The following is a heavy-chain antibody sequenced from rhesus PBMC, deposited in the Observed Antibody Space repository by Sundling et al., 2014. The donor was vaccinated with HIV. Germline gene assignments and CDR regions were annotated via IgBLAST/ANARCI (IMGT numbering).Heavy chain of an antibody. CDR1: GFTFSSYG. CDR3: AKDGLELLSYYFDY. CDR2: INSGGGST. D-gene: IGHD1-26*01. V-gene: IGHV3S42*01. Sequence: EVQLVETGGGSVQPGGSLKLSCAASGFTFSSYGMSWVRQAPGKGLEWVSAINSGGGSTYYADSVKGRFTISRDNSKNTLSLQMNSLRAEDTAVYYCAKDGLELLSYYFDYWGQGVLVTVSS. J-gene: IGHJ4*01.